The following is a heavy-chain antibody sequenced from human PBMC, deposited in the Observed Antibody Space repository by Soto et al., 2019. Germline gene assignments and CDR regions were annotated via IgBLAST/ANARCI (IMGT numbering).Heavy chain of an antibody. J-gene: IGHJ6*02. V-gene: IGHV3-30*18. CDR3: AKDHGLSAYYYGMGV. CDR1: GFTFSNYG. Sequence: QVQLVESGGGVVQPGRSLRLSCVVSGFTFSNYGMHWVRQAPGKGLEWVAAISKDGSNGYYAGSVKGRFIISRDNSKNTLYVQMNSLRGEDTAVYYCAKDHGLSAYYYGMGVWGQGTTVIVSS. D-gene: IGHD3-3*01. CDR2: ISKDGSNG.